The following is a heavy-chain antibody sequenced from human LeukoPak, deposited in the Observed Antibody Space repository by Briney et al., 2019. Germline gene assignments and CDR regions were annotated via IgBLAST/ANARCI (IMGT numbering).Heavy chain of an antibody. Sequence: KPSETLSLTCAVSGGSISSGGYSWSWIRQPPGKGLEWIGYIYHSGSTYYNPSLKSRVTISVDRSKNQFSLKLSSVTAADTAVYYCARANGGKGPYFDYWGQGTLVTVSS. D-gene: IGHD4-23*01. CDR3: ARANGGKGPYFDY. CDR2: IYHSGST. V-gene: IGHV4-30-2*01. J-gene: IGHJ4*02. CDR1: GGSISSGGYS.